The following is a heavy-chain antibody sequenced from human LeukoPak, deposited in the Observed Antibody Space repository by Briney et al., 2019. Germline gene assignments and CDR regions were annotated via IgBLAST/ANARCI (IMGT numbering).Heavy chain of an antibody. J-gene: IGHJ4*02. CDR3: ARKDYFDY. V-gene: IGHV3-66*01. CDR2: IYSGGST. Sequence: GGSLRLSGAASGFTVSSNYMSWVRQAPGKGLEWVSVIYSGGSTYYADSVKGRFTISRDNSKNTLYLQMNSLRAEDTAVYYCARKDYFDYWGQGTLVTVSS. CDR1: GFTVSSNY.